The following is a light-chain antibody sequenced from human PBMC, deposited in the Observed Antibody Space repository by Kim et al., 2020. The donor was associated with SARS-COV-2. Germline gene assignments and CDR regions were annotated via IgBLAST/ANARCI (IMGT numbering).Light chain of an antibody. J-gene: IGKJ1*01. Sequence: EIVMTQSPATLSVSPGARATLSCRASQSIGTKLAWYQQKPGQAPRLVIYGASTLTTPFVGRFSGSGSGTEFTLTINRLQSEDFAVYYCLHYDDWPPWTFGQGTKVDIK. CDR3: LHYDDWPPWT. CDR1: QSIGTK. CDR2: GAS. V-gene: IGKV3-15*01.